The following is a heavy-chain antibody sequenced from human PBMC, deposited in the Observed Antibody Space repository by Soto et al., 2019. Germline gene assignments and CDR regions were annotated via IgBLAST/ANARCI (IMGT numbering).Heavy chain of an antibody. D-gene: IGHD5-18*01. V-gene: IGHV4-4*07. CDR1: GGSISSYY. J-gene: IGHJ6*02. CDR2: IYTSGST. Sequence: SETLSVTCTVSGGSISSYYWSWIRQPAGKGLEWIGRIYTSGSTNYNPSLKSRVTMSVDTSKNQFSLKLSSVTAADTAVYYCARGGGYSYGLYYYYGMDVWGQGTTVTVSS. CDR3: ARGGGYSYGLYYYYGMDV.